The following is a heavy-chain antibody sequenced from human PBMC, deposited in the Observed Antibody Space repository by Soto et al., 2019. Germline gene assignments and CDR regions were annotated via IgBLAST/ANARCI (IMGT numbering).Heavy chain of an antibody. J-gene: IGHJ4*02. CDR1: GGSIGSGGYY. Sequence: SETLSLTCTVSGGSIGSGGYYWSWIRQHPGKGLEWIGYIYYSGSTYYNPSLKSRVAMSVDTSKNQFSLKLSSVTAADTAVYYCARVGSGGNYYDSSGYSGSRYFDYWGQGTPVTVSS. CDR2: IYYSGST. D-gene: IGHD3-22*01. V-gene: IGHV4-31*03. CDR3: ARVGSGGNYYDSSGYSGSRYFDY.